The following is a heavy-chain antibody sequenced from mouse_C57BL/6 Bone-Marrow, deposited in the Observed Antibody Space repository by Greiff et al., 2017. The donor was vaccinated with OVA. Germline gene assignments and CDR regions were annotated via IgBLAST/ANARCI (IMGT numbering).Heavy chain of an antibody. J-gene: IGHJ3*01. CDR1: GYAFSSSW. D-gene: IGHD2-5*01. CDR3: ATYSKGFAY. V-gene: IGHV1-82*01. Sequence: VQLQQSGPELVKPGASVKISCKASGYAFSSSWMNWVKQRPGKGLEWIGRIYPGDGDTNYNGKFKGKATLTADKSSSTAYMQLSSLTSEDSAVYFCATYSKGFAYWGQGTLVTVSA. CDR2: IYPGDGDT.